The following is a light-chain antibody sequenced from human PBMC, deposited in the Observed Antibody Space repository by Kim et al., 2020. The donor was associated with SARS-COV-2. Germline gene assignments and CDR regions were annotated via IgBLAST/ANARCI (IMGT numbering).Light chain of an antibody. CDR1: QGISNF. V-gene: IGKV1-17*03. CDR2: TTS. Sequence: DIQMTQSPSAMSASVGDRVTITCRASQGISNFLTWFQQKPGKVPRRLIYTTSTLQSGVPSRFSGSGSGTEFTLTISSLQPEDFATYYCLQHYNYPLTFGGGTKVDIK. CDR3: LQHYNYPLT. J-gene: IGKJ4*01.